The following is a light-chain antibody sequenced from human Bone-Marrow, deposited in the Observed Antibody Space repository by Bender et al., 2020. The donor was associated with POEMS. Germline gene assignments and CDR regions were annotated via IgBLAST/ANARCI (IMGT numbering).Light chain of an antibody. V-gene: IGLV1-44*01. CDR3: AVWDDSLNGWV. CDR1: SSNIGAHA. J-gene: IGLJ3*02. Sequence: PPSASGTPGQRVTISCSGGSSNIGAHAVNWYQHLPGTAPKLLIYSSHRRPSEVPDRFSASRSGTSASLAISGLQSEDEADYYCAVWDDSLNGWVFGGGTKLTVL. CDR2: SSH.